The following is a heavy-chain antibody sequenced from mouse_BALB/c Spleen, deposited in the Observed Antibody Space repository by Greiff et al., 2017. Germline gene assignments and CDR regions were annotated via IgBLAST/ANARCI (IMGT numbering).Heavy chain of an antibody. J-gene: IGHJ4*01. CDR3: ARFIYYDYDDAMDY. Sequence: EVQLQQSGPSLVKPSQTLSLTCSVTGDSITSGYWNWIRKFPGNKLEYMGYISYSGSTYYNPSLKSRISITRDTSKNQYYLQLNSVTTEDTATYYCARFIYYDYDDAMDYWGQGTSVTVS. D-gene: IGHD2-4*01. V-gene: IGHV3-8*02. CDR1: GDSITSGY. CDR2: ISYSGST.